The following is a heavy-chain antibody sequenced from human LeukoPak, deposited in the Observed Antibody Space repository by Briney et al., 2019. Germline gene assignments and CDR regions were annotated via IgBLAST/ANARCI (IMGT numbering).Heavy chain of an antibody. Sequence: ASVKVSCKASGYTFTSYDINWVRQATGQGLEWMGWMNPNSGNTGYVQKFQGRVTMTRNTSTSTVYMELSSLRSEDTAVYDCARDPGKGYYYDSSGYYYFDYWGQGTLVTVSS. V-gene: IGHV1-8*02. J-gene: IGHJ4*02. D-gene: IGHD3-22*01. CDR1: GYTFTSYD. CDR3: ARDPGKGYYYDSSGYYYFDY. CDR2: MNPNSGNT.